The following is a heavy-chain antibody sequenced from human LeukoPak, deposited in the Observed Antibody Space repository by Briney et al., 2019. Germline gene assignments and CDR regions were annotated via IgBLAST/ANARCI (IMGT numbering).Heavy chain of an antibody. V-gene: IGHV1-46*01. D-gene: IGHD3-22*01. CDR3: ARSVQTYYYDNRGLASDY. Sequence: ASVKVSCKASGYTFTSYYMHWVRQAPGQGLEWMGITNPSGGSTSYAQKFQGRVTMTRDTSTSTVYMELSSLRSEDTAAYYCARSVQTYYYDNRGLASDYWGQGTLVTVSS. CDR2: TNPSGGST. J-gene: IGHJ4*02. CDR1: GYTFTSYY.